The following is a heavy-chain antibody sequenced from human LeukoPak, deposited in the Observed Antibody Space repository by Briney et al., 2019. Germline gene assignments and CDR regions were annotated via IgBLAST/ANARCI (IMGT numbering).Heavy chain of an antibody. Sequence: SETLSLTCTVSGGSISSYYWTWLRQPPGTGLEWIGYIYYSGSTNYNPSLKSRVTMSVDTSKNQFSLKLSSVTAADTAVYYCARGGSGYDSFYYYGMDVWGQGTTVTVSS. V-gene: IGHV4-59*01. D-gene: IGHD5-12*01. CDR3: ARGGSGYDSFYYYGMDV. J-gene: IGHJ6*02. CDR2: IYYSGST. CDR1: GGSISSYY.